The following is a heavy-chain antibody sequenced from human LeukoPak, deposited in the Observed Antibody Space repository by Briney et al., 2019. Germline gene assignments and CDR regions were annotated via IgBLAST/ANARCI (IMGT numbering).Heavy chain of an antibody. CDR1: GFTFSNYA. Sequence: GGSLRLSCAASGFTFSNYAMNWVRQAPGRGLEWVSGISGSGDSTYYADSVRGRFTISRDNSKNTLYLQMNSLRAEDTAVYYCAKDKTGSSYNWFDPWGQGTLVTVSS. CDR3: AKDKTGSSYNWFDP. D-gene: IGHD1-26*01. CDR2: ISGSGDST. J-gene: IGHJ5*02. V-gene: IGHV3-23*01.